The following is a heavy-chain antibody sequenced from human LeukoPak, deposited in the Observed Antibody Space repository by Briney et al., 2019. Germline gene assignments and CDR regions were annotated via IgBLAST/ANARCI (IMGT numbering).Heavy chain of an antibody. CDR1: GFTFSSYS. D-gene: IGHD4-17*01. J-gene: IGHJ4*02. Sequence: GGSLRLSCAASGFTFSSYSMNWVRQAPGKGLEWVSSISSSSSYIYYADSVKGRFTISRDNAKNSLYLQMNSLRAEDTAVYYCAKDITPTPTVTHFDYWGQGTLVTVSS. CDR2: ISSSSSYI. CDR3: AKDITPTPTVTHFDY. V-gene: IGHV3-21*01.